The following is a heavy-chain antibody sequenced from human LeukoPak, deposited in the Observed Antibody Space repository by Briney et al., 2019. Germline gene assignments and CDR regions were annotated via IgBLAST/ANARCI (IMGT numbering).Heavy chain of an antibody. CDR2: MNPSSGNT. CDR1: GYTFTSYD. D-gene: IGHD2-15*01. J-gene: IGHJ6*03. Sequence: ASVKVSCKASGYTFTSYDINWVRQATGQGLEWMGWMNPSSGNTGYAQKFQGRVTMTRNTSISTAYMELSSLRSEDTAVYYCARGVRVPTRCGGSCKYYYYYMDVWGKGTTVTVSS. V-gene: IGHV1-8*01. CDR3: ARGVRVPTRCGGSCKYYYYYMDV.